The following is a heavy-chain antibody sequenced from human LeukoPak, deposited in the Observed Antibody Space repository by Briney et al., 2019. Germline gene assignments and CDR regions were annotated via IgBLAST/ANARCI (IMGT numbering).Heavy chain of an antibody. CDR3: ARGRYSSSWTPGSPLVWFDP. J-gene: IGHJ5*02. CDR1: GGSISSSSYY. V-gene: IGHV4-39*07. CDR2: IYYSGST. D-gene: IGHD6-13*01. Sequence: ASETLSLPCTVSGGSISSSSYYWGWIRQPPGKGLEWIGSIYYSGSTYYNPSLKSRVTISVDTSKNQFSLKLSSVTAADTAVYYCARGRYSSSWTPGSPLVWFDPWGQGTLVTVSS.